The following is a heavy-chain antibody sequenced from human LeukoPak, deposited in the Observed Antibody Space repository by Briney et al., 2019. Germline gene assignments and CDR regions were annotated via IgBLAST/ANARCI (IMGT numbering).Heavy chain of an antibody. V-gene: IGHV4-59*01. CDR2: IYYSGST. Sequence: SETLSLTCTVSGGSISSYYWSWIRQPPGKGLEWIGYIYYSGSTNYNPSLKSRVTISVDTSKNQFSLKLSSVTAADTAVYYCAREKRRLGVVIATNFDIWGQGTMVTVSS. D-gene: IGHD3-3*01. J-gene: IGHJ3*02. CDR3: AREKRRLGVVIATNFDI. CDR1: GGSISSYY.